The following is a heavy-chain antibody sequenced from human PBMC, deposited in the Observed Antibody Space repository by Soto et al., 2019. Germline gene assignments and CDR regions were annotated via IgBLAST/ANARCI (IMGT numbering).Heavy chain of an antibody. CDR2: ISSSSGTI. Sequence: GGSLRLSCAASGFIFGSYPMNWVRQAPGKGLEWVSYISSSSGTIYYADSVKGRFTISRDNAKNSLYLQMNSLRVEDTAVYYCASDWFYIDVWAKGTTVTVSS. CDR3: ASDWFYIDV. V-gene: IGHV3-48*01. CDR1: GFIFGSYP. J-gene: IGHJ6*03. D-gene: IGHD3-9*01.